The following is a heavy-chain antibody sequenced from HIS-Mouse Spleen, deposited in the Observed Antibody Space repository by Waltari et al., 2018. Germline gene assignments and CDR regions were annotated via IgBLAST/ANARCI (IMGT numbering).Heavy chain of an antibody. CDR2: ISAYKGNP. V-gene: IGHV1-18*01. CDR1: GYTFTSDG. CDR3: ARSESRFLEWLDWFDP. D-gene: IGHD3-3*01. Sequence: QVQLVQSGAEVKKPGASVKVSCKAAGYTFTSDGISWVRQAPGQGLEWMGWISAYKGNPNYAQKLQGRVTMTTDTSTSTAYMELRSLRSDDTAVYYCARSESRFLEWLDWFDPWGQGTLVTVSS. J-gene: IGHJ5*02.